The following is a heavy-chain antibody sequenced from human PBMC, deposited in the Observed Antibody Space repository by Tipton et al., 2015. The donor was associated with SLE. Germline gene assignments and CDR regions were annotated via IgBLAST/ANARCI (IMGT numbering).Heavy chain of an antibody. CDR3: AKSTLDDFWSVDY. CDR1: GFTFRNYA. D-gene: IGHD3-3*01. V-gene: IGHV3-23*01. Sequence: SLRLSCTASGFTFRNYAINWVRQAPGKGLEWVSAISNGGGNTYYADSMKGRVTISRDNSKNTLYLQMNSLRADDTAIYYCAKSTLDDFWSVDYWGQGMLVTVSS. J-gene: IGHJ4*02. CDR2: ISNGGGNT.